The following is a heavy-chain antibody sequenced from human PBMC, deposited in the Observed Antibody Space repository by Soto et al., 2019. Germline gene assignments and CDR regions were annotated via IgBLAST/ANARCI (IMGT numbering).Heavy chain of an antibody. CDR2: IYPGDSDA. Sequence: VEALKISGKGSGRTVIKHWSAWVRQMPGKGLEWMGIIYPGDSDAKYNPSFAGQVTISADKSITTTYLQGSSLKASDTAIYYCAASIFYYGMDVSGQRTTVSVSS. CDR1: GRTVIKHW. CDR3: AASIFYYGMDV. V-gene: IGHV5-51*01. J-gene: IGHJ6*02.